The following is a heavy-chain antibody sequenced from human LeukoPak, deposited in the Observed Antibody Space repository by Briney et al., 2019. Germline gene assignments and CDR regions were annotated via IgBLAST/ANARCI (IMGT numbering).Heavy chain of an antibody. CDR3: ARARWTSTVTTYYLDY. V-gene: IGHV1-3*01. CDR1: GYIFSDYA. D-gene: IGHD4-17*01. CDR2: IYAGNGKT. J-gene: IGHJ4*02. Sequence: ASVKVSCKASGYIFSDYAIQWVRQAPGQGLEWMGWIYAGNGKTKYSQKFQGRVTITRETSASTAYMELSGLRSEDTAVYYCARARWTSTVTTYYLDYWGQGTLVTVSS.